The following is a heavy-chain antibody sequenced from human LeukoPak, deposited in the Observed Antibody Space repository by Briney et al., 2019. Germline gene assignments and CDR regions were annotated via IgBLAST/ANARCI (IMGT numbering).Heavy chain of an antibody. D-gene: IGHD6-13*01. CDR1: GYTFTGYY. CDR3: ARVSYSSSWYYFDY. Sequence: GASVKVSCRASGYTFTGYYMHWVRQAPGQGLEWMGWINPNSGGTNYAQKFQGRVTMTRDTSISTAYMELSRLRSDDTAVYYCARVSYSSSWYYFDYWGQGTLVTVSS. V-gene: IGHV1-2*02. J-gene: IGHJ4*02. CDR2: INPNSGGT.